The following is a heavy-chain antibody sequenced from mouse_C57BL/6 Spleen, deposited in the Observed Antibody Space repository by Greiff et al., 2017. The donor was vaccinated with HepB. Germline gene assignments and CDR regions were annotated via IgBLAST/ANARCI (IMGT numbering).Heavy chain of an antibody. J-gene: IGHJ1*03. D-gene: IGHD1-1*01. CDR2: INPNNGGT. Sequence: VQLQQSGPELVKPGASVKMSCKASGYTFTDYNMHWVKQSHGKSLEWIGYINPNNGGTSYNQKFKGKATLTVNKSSSTAYMELRSLTSEDSAVYYCYYGSSYGWYFDVWGTGTTVTVSS. CDR1: GYTFTDYN. CDR3: YYGSSYGWYFDV. V-gene: IGHV1-22*01.